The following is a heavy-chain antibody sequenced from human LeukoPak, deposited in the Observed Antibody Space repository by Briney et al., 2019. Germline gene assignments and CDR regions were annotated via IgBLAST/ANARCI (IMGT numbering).Heavy chain of an antibody. CDR2: MRPNRGKT. D-gene: IGHD4-17*01. CDR3: ARAPNAGDYGVVAFAI. J-gene: IGHJ3*02. Sequence: GSSVQVSCKASGYTLTTYESNLVRQAPGQAREWVGGMRPNRGKTGYAQKFEDRVTIPSISCISTAYMHMGSLGCEGTGEDYCARAPNAGDYGVVAFAICGQGKMATVSS. V-gene: IGHV1-8*01. CDR1: GYTLTTYE.